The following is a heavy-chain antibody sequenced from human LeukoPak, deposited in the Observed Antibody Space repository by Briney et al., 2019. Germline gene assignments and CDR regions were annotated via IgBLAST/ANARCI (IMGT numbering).Heavy chain of an antibody. CDR3: AREGAEYSSSSEGNWFDP. J-gene: IGHJ5*02. CDR1: GGSISSGDYY. CDR2: IYYSGST. V-gene: IGHV4-30-4*08. D-gene: IGHD6-6*01. Sequence: PSETLSLTCTVSGGSISSGDYYWSWIRQPPGKGLEWIGYIYYSGSTYYNPSLKSRVTISVDTSKNQFSLKLSSVTAADTAVYYCAREGAEYSSSSEGNWFDPWGQGTLVTVSS.